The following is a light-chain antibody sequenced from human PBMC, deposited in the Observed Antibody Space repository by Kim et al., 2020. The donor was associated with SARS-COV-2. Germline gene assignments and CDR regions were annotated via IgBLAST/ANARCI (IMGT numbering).Light chain of an antibody. CDR2: GAS. CDR1: QSISSEF. V-gene: IGKV3-20*01. CDR3: QQYTTSPPAYT. Sequence: PGERATLSCRASQSISSEFLAWYQQIAGQPPRLLIFGASNRAAGIPDRFSGGGSGTDFTLTITRLEPADSAIYYCQQYTTSPPAYTFGQGTKLEI. J-gene: IGKJ2*01.